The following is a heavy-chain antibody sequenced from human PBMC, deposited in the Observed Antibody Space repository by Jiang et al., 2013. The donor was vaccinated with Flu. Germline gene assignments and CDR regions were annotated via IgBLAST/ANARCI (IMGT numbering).Heavy chain of an antibody. CDR2: IYYSGST. V-gene: IGHV4-31*03. CDR1: GGSISSGGYY. J-gene: IGHJ4*02. Sequence: PGLVKPSQTLSLTCTVSGGSISSGGYYWSWIRQHPGKGLEWIGYIYYSGSTYYNPSLKSRVTISVDTSKNQFSLKLSSVTAADTAVYYCARVGWQQLATGVIDYWGQGTLVTVSS. D-gene: IGHD6-13*01. CDR3: ARVGWQQLATGVIDY.